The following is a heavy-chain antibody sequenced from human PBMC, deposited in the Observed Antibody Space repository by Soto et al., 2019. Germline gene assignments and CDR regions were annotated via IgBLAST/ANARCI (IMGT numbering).Heavy chain of an antibody. D-gene: IGHD2-15*01. V-gene: IGHV3-74*01. J-gene: IGHJ3*01. CDR2: ISRDGSST. CDR3: VNTCSGGGWGAFDF. Sequence: EVHLVESGGGLVQPGGSLRLSCAASGFIFTNYWMHWVRQAPGKGLVWVSRISRDGSSTTYADSVKGRFTISRDNSKNTVYLQMNSLRAEDTAVYYCVNTCSGGGWGAFDFWGQGTMVTVSS. CDR1: GFIFTNYW.